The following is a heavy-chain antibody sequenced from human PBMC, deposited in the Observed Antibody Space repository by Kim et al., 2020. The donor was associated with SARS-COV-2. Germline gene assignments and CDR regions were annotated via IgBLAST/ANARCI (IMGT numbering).Heavy chain of an antibody. D-gene: IGHD3-10*01. CDR2: IDPSDSYT. J-gene: IGHJ6*02. V-gene: IGHV5-10-1*01. Sequence: GESLKISCKGSGYSFTSYWISWVRQMPGKGLGWMGRIDPSDSYTNYSPSFQGHVTISADKSISTAYLQWSSLKASDTAMYYCARDGVMVRGVIGYYYGMDVWGQGTTVTVSS. CDR1: GYSFTSYW. CDR3: ARDGVMVRGVIGYYYGMDV.